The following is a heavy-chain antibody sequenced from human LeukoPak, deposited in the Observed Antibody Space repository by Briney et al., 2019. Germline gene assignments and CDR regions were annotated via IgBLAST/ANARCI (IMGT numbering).Heavy chain of an antibody. V-gene: IGHV4-39*07. Sequence: KPSETLSLTCTVSGGSISSSSYYWGWIRQPPGKGLEWIGSIYYSGSTYYNPSLKSRVTISVDTSKNQFSLKLSSVTAADTAVYYCAKEQWQAEYFQHWGQGTLVTVSS. CDR2: IYYSGST. CDR1: GGSISSSSYY. J-gene: IGHJ1*01. D-gene: IGHD6-19*01. CDR3: AKEQWQAEYFQH.